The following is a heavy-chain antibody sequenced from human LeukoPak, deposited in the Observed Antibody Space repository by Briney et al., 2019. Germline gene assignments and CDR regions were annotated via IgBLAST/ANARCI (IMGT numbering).Heavy chain of an antibody. CDR1: GGSISSAGYS. Sequence: PSETLSLTCAVSGGSISSAGYSWSWIRQPPGKGLEWIGYIFHTGSTYYNPSLKNRLTIPLDRSNNQFSLKLSSVTAAGTAVYYCATSSNGNWFDPWGQGTLVTVSS. CDR2: IFHTGST. J-gene: IGHJ5*02. CDR3: ATSSNGNWFDP. D-gene: IGHD2-8*01. V-gene: IGHV4-30-2*01.